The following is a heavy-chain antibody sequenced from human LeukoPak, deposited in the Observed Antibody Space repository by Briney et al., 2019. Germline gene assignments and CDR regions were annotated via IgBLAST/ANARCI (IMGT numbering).Heavy chain of an antibody. D-gene: IGHD5-18*01. V-gene: IGHV3-23*01. CDR1: GFTFSSYS. CDR3: AKVLTAMVNFDYFDY. CDR2: ISGSGGST. J-gene: IGHJ4*02. Sequence: PGGSLRLSCAASGFTFSSYSMNWVRQAPGKGLEWVSAISGSGGSTYYADSVKGRFTISRDNSKNTLYLQMNSLRAEDTAVYYCAKVLTAMVNFDYFDYWGQGTLVTVSS.